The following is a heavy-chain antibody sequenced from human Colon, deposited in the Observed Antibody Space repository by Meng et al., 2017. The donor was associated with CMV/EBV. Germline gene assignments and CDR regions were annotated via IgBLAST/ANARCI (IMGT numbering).Heavy chain of an antibody. CDR3: VRGTVGANGGYFDS. V-gene: IGHV1-2*02. J-gene: IGHJ4*01. CDR1: GYTFNGFY. Sequence: ASVKVSCKASGYTFNGFYVHWVRQAPGQGLEWMGWINPLDGDTNYAPKFQGKVTMTRDTSISTPYMDLSRLTSDDTAVYYCVRGTVGANGGYFDSWGQGTLVTVSS. CDR2: INPLDGDT. D-gene: IGHD1-26*01.